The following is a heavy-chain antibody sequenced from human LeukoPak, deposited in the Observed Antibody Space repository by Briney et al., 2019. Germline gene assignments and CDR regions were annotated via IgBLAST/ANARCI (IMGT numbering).Heavy chain of an antibody. CDR1: GGTFISYA. J-gene: IGHJ6*03. CDR3: ARDLYGGNPLYYYYSYMDV. V-gene: IGHV7-4-1*02. D-gene: IGHD4-23*01. Sequence: ASVKVSCKASGGTFISYAISWVRQAPGQGLEWMGWINTNTGNPTYAQGFTGRFVFSLDTSVSTAYLQISSLKAEDTAVYYCARDLYGGNPLYYYYSYMDVGGKGTTVTVSS. CDR2: INTNTGNP.